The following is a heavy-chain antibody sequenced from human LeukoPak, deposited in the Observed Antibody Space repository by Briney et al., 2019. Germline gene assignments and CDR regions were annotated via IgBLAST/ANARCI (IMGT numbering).Heavy chain of an antibody. J-gene: IGHJ4*02. V-gene: IGHV1-3*01. CDR1: GYTFISYA. CDR2: INAGNGNT. CDR3: ARGPYSGSYFPDDY. D-gene: IGHD1-26*01. Sequence: GASVTVSCKASGYTFISYAMHWVRQAPGQRLEWMGWINAGNGNTKYSQKFQGRVTITRDTSASTAYMELRSLRSDDTAVYYCARGPYSGSYFPDDYWGQGTLVTVSS.